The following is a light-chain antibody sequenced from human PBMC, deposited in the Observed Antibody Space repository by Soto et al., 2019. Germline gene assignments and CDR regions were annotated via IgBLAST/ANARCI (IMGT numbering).Light chain of an antibody. Sequence: QLASVFGPPGQSITISYTGTSSDVGGYDYVSWYQQHPGTAPRLIIFEVTNRPSGVSNRFSGSKSGNTASLTISGLQAEDEADYYCTSYTSSSTQGVGNGTKVTVL. CDR3: TSYTSSSTQG. CDR1: SSDVGGYDY. J-gene: IGLJ1*01. V-gene: IGLV2-14*01. CDR2: EVT.